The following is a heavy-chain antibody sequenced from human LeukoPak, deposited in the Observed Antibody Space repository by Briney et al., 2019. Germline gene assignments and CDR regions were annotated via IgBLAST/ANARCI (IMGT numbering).Heavy chain of an antibody. Sequence: SGTPSLTCTVSGDSINSRDLWSWVRQPPGKGLEWIGEMYLSGTTHSNPSVKSRVTISIDKSKNQFFLNLSSVTAADTAVYYCAGLVGRYSSGLYYYYFDYWGQGTLVTVSS. D-gene: IGHD3-22*01. V-gene: IGHV4-4*02. CDR2: MYLSGTT. CDR3: AGLVGRYSSGLYYYYFDY. J-gene: IGHJ4*02. CDR1: GDSINSRDL.